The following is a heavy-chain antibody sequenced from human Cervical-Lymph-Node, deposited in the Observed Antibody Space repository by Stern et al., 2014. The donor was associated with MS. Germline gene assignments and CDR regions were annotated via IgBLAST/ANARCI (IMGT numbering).Heavy chain of an antibody. J-gene: IGHJ4*02. V-gene: IGHV3-9*01. Sequence: VQLVESGGGLVQPGRSLRLSCAASGFTFNDYAMHWVRQPPGKGLEWVSGISWNSGNIDYADSVKGRFTISRDNAKNSLYLQMNSLRAEDTAFYYCAKDDRLWGNSPPYYFDHWGQGSLVTVSS. CDR1: GFTFNDYA. CDR3: AKDDRLWGNSPPYYFDH. D-gene: IGHD4-23*01. CDR2: ISWNSGNI.